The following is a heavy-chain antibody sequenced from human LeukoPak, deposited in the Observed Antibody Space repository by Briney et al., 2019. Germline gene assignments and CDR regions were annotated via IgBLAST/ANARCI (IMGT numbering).Heavy chain of an antibody. D-gene: IGHD6-19*01. CDR3: AREKRGEQWLDPGGYYFDY. V-gene: IGHV4-59*01. CDR1: GGSISSYY. Sequence: SETLSLTCTVSGGSISSYYWSWIRQPPGKGLEWIGYIYYSGSTNYNPSLKSRVTISVDTSKNQFSLKLSSVTAADTAVYYCAREKRGEQWLDPGGYYFDYWGQGTLVTVSS. J-gene: IGHJ4*02. CDR2: IYYSGST.